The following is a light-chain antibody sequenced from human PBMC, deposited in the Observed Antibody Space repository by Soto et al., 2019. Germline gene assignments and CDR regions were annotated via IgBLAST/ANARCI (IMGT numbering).Light chain of an antibody. V-gene: IGKV3-20*01. CDR2: DAS. Sequence: IVLTPSPGALSLSPWERASLSFSAGQTASSSHLAWYQQKPGQAPRLLIYDASSRATGISDRFSGSGSGTDFTLTISRLEPEDFAVYYCQQYGRSPYTFGQGTKVDI. CDR1: QTASSSH. CDR3: QQYGRSPYT. J-gene: IGKJ2*01.